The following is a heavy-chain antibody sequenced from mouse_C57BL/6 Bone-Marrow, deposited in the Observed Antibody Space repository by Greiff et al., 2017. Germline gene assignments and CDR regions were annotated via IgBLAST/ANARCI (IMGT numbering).Heavy chain of an antibody. V-gene: IGHV1-55*01. CDR2: IYPGSGST. CDR3: ARDDYVDWYFYV. D-gene: IGHD2-4*01. CDR1: GYTFTSFW. Sequence: QVQLQQPGAELVKPGASVEMSCKASGYTFTSFWITWVKQRPGQGLERIGDIYPGSGSTNYNEKFKSKATLTVDTSSSTANMQLSSLTSEDSAVYYCARDDYVDWYFYVWGTGTTVTVSA. J-gene: IGHJ1*03.